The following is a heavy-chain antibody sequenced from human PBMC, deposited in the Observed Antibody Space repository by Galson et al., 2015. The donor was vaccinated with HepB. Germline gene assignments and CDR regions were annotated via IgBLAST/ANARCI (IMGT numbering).Heavy chain of an antibody. CDR2: ISGSGGST. CDR1: GFTFSSYA. J-gene: IGHJ4*01. V-gene: IGHV3-23*01. Sequence: SLRLSCAASGFTFSSYAMSWVRQAPGKGLEWVSAISGSGGSTYYADSVKGRFTISRDNSKNTLYLQMNSLRAEDTAVYYCAKDRGGYNTGFDYWGQGTLVTVSS. D-gene: IGHD5-24*01. CDR3: AKDRGGYNTGFDY.